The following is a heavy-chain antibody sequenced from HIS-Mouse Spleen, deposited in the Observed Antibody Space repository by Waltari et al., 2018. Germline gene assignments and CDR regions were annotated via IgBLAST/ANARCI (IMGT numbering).Heavy chain of an antibody. Sequence: QVQLVQSGAEVKKPGASVTVSCKASGYPFTSYGLRWVRQAPGQGLEWMGWISAYNGNTNYAQKLQGRVTMTTDTSTSTAYMELRSLRSDDTAVYYCARDRKVRPENYFDYWGQGTLVTVSS. CDR1: GYPFTSYG. J-gene: IGHJ4*02. CDR2: ISAYNGNT. CDR3: ARDRKVRPENYFDY. V-gene: IGHV1-18*01. D-gene: IGHD6-6*01.